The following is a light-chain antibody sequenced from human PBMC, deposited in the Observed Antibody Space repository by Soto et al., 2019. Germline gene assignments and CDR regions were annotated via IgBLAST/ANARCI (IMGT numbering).Light chain of an antibody. Sequence: EIVLTQSPGTLSLSPGERATLSCRASQSVSSSFLAWYQQKPGQAPRLLIYGACTRATGIPDRFSGSGSGTDFTLTISRLEPEDFAMYYCQQYGSSPQTFGGGTKVEIK. J-gene: IGKJ4*01. V-gene: IGKV3-20*01. CDR1: QSVSSSF. CDR2: GAC. CDR3: QQYGSSPQT.